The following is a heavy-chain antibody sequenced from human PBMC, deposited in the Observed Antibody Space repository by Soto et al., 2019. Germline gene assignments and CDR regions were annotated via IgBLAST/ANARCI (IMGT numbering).Heavy chain of an antibody. CDR2: IYYSGST. CDR1: GGSISSGDYY. D-gene: IGHD4-17*01. J-gene: IGHJ3*02. CDR3: ARDSPGHTVTTPNAAFDI. Sequence: SETLSLTCTVSGGSISSGDYYWSWIRQPPGRGLEWIGYIYYSGSTYYNPSLKSRVTISVDTSKNQFSLKLSSVTAADTAVYYCARDSPGHTVTTPNAAFDIWGQGTMVTVSS. V-gene: IGHV4-30-4*01.